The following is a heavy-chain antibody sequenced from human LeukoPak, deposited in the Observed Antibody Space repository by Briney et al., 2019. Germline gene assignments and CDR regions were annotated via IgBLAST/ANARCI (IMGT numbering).Heavy chain of an antibody. Sequence: SVKVSCKASGGTFSSYAISWVRQAPGQGLEWMGGIIPIFGTANSAQKFQGRVTITADESTSTAYMELSSLRSEDTAVYYCARDRSARYCSSTSCYKGSWFDPWGQGTLVTVSS. D-gene: IGHD2-2*02. J-gene: IGHJ5*02. V-gene: IGHV1-69*01. CDR1: GGTFSSYA. CDR2: IIPIFGTA. CDR3: ARDRSARYCSSTSCYKGSWFDP.